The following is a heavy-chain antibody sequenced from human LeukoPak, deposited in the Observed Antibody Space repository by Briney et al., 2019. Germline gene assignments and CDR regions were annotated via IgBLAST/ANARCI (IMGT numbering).Heavy chain of an antibody. D-gene: IGHD2-15*01. J-gene: IGHJ3*01. Sequence: GGSLRLSCAASGFTFNNHDMHWVRQAPGKGLEWVAGISYDGRNKYYADSVKGRFTISRDNSKNTLNLHMNSLRTEDTAVYYCAKPRDIDSWAFDVWGQGTMVTVS. CDR2: ISYDGRNK. CDR3: AKPRDIDSWAFDV. V-gene: IGHV3-30*18. CDR1: GFTFNNHD.